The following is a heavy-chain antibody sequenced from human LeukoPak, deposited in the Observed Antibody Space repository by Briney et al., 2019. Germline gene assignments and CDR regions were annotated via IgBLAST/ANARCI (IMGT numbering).Heavy chain of an antibody. D-gene: IGHD2/OR15-2a*01. CDR1: GFPFNDYF. V-gene: IGHV1-2*02. J-gene: IGHJ4*02. Sequence: ASVRVSCKASGFPFNDYFIHWVRQAPGQGLQWMGWINPYSGATNFGQNFRARVSFTRDASIATVFMELKSLTSDDTAIYYCARAKSWSSTYYLGHWGQGTLVTVSS. CDR2: INPYSGAT. CDR3: ARAKSWSSTYYLGH.